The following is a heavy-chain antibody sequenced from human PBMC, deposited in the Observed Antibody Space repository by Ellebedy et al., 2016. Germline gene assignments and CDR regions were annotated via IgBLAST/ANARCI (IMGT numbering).Heavy chain of an antibody. CDR3: ARVKVWFGDPMDYYYGMDV. CDR1: GYTFTGYY. Sequence: ASVKVSCKASGYTFTGYYMHWVRQAPGQGLEWMGWINPNSGGTNYAQKFQGWVTMTRDTSISTAYMELSRLRSDDTAVYYCARVKVWFGDPMDYYYGMDVWGQGTTVTVSS. CDR2: INPNSGGT. J-gene: IGHJ6*02. V-gene: IGHV1-2*04. D-gene: IGHD3-10*01.